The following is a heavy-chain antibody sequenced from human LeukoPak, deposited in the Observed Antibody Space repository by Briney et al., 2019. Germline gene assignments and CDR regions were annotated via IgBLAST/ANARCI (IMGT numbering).Heavy chain of an antibody. CDR2: IKEDGSEK. J-gene: IGHJ5*02. Sequence: PGGSLRLSCAASGFTFSHYWMDWVRQAPGKGLEWVANIKEDGSEKYYVDSVEGRFTLSRDNAKNSLHLQMNSLSAEDTAVYYCARGPDSSAWYNWFDPWGQGTLVIVSS. CDR3: ARGPDSSAWYNWFDP. CDR1: GFTFSHYW. D-gene: IGHD6-19*01. V-gene: IGHV3-7*01.